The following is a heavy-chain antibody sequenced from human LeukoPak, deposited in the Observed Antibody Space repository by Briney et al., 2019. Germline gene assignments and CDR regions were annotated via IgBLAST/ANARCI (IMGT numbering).Heavy chain of an antibody. CDR2: IYTSGST. J-gene: IGHJ4*02. V-gene: IGHV4-4*07. D-gene: IGHD4-17*01. Sequence: SETLSLTCTVSGGSISSYYWSWIRQPAGKGLEWIGRIYTSGSTNYNPSLKSRVTMSVDTSKNQFSLKLSSVTAADTAVYYCARVRDDYGDYGGYYFDYWGQGTLVTVSS. CDR1: GGSISSYY. CDR3: ARVRDDYGDYGGYYFDY.